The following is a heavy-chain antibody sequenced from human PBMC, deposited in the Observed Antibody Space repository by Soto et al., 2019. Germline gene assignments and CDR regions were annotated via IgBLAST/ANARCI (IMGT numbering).Heavy chain of an antibody. Sequence: QVQLVESGGGVVQPGRSLRLSCAASGFTFSSYGMHWVRQAPGKGLEWVAVISYDGSNKYYADSVKGRFTISRDNSKNTLYLQMNSLRAEDTAVYYCAKDYAPKAVVPFDYWGQGTLVTVSS. CDR2: ISYDGSNK. J-gene: IGHJ4*02. D-gene: IGHD3-22*01. V-gene: IGHV3-30*18. CDR3: AKDYAPKAVVPFDY. CDR1: GFTFSSYG.